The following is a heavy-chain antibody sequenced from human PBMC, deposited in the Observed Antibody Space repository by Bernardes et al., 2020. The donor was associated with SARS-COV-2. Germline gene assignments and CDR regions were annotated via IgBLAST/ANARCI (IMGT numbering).Heavy chain of an antibody. V-gene: IGHV3-74*01. CDR3: ARDGARITIFGVVIQGDGMDV. CDR1: GFTFSNYW. J-gene: IGHJ6*02. Sequence: GGSLRLSCAATGFTFSNYWMHWVRQVPGEGLVWVSRIKTDGTSPSYADSVKGRFTISRDNAKNTLYLQMNSLRAEDTAVYYCARDGARITIFGVVIQGDGMDVWGQGTTVTVSS. D-gene: IGHD3-3*01. CDR2: IKTDGTSP.